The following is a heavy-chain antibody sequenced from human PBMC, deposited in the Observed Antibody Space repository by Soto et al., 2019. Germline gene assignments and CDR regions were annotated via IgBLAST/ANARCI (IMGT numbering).Heavy chain of an antibody. CDR1: GGTFSSYA. CDR3: XXXGSYCGGDCYSAWYFDL. D-gene: IGHD2-21*02. Sequence: QVQLVQSGAEVKKPGSSVKVSCKASGGTFSSYAISWVRQAPGQGLEWMGGIIPIFGTAHYAQKFQGRVTITADESTSTAYMELSSLRSEDTAVYYXXXXGSYCGGDCYSAWYFDLWGRGT. V-gene: IGHV1-69*01. CDR2: IIPIFGTA. J-gene: IGHJ2*01.